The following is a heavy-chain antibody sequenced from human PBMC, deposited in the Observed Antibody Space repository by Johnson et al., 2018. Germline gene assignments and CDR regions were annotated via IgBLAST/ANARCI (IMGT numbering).Heavy chain of an antibody. Sequence: VQLVESGGGLVQPGGSLRLSCAPSGFSLSTYDIHWVRQAAGKGLEWVSGLADAGGNTYSDSVRGRFTIFREKGENSVSLQMNSLRAGDTAVYYCARAGQLLGEDGMDVWGQGTTVIVSS. CDR1: GFSLSTYD. V-gene: IGHV3-13*01. CDR3: ARAGQLLGEDGMDV. J-gene: IGHJ6*02. D-gene: IGHD3-16*01. CDR2: LADAGGN.